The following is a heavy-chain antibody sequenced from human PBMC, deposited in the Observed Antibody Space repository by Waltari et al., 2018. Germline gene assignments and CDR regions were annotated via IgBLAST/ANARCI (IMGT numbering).Heavy chain of an antibody. D-gene: IGHD6-13*01. CDR2: IYFAGST. CDR1: GDSIGSGYYY. Sequence: QLQLQESGPGLLKPSETLSLTCRVSGDSIGSGYYYWGWIRQAPGKGREWIGSIYFAGSTYYNPSLKSRLTISVDTSKNQFSLRLSSVTAADTAVYYCAREVGGSSWSTTPRGDAFDIWGQGTMVTVSS. V-gene: IGHV4-39*07. J-gene: IGHJ3*02. CDR3: AREVGGSSWSTTPRGDAFDI.